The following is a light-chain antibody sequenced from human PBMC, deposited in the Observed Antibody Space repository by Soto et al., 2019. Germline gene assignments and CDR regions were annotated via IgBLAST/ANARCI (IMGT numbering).Light chain of an antibody. CDR2: ITS. Sequence: DIHMTQSPSSLSAFAGDRVTITCRAGQSIGTSLNWYQQKVGKAPKLLIYITSNLQSGVPSRFSGSGSGTHFTLTINSLQPEDLATYYCQQSYSPPWTFGQGTKVDIK. CDR1: QSIGTS. V-gene: IGKV1-39*01. CDR3: QQSYSPPWT. J-gene: IGKJ1*01.